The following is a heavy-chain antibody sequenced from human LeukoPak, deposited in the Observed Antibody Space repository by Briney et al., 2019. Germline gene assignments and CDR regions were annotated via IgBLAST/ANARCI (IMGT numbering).Heavy chain of an antibody. CDR2: IHYSGST. D-gene: IGHD4-17*01. Sequence: SETLSLTCTVSGGSISSYYWSWIRQPPGKGLECIGYIHYSGSTNYNPSLKSRATISVDTSKSQFSLKLHSVTAADTAMYYCARARQFGDYEFDSWGQGTLVTVSS. J-gene: IGHJ5*01. CDR1: GGSISSYY. CDR3: ARARQFGDYEFDS. V-gene: IGHV4-59*01.